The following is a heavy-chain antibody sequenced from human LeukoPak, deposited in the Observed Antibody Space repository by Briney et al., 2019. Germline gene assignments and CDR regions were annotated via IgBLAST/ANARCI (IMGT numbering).Heavy chain of an antibody. J-gene: IGHJ6*02. CDR3: ARGAGNYYFYGMDV. V-gene: IGHV4-59*01. CDR1: GGSISSYF. CDR2: IYYSGST. Sequence: PSETLSLTCTVSGGSISSYFWSWIRQPPGKGLEWIGHIYYSGSTNYNPSLKSRVTVSVDTSKNQFSLKLSSVTAADTAVYYCARGAGNYYFYGMDVWGQGTTVTVSS.